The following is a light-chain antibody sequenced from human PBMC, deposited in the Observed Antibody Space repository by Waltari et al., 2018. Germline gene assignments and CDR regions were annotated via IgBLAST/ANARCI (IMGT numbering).Light chain of an antibody. CDR3: QQYGSSPLFT. CDR2: GAS. Sequence: EVVLTQSPGTLSLSPWDRATLPSRASQSGSSSYLARYQQKPGQAPRLLIYGASSRATGIPDRFSGSGSGTDFTLTISRLEPEDFAVYYCQQYGSSPLFTFGPGTKVDVK. CDR1: QSGSSSY. V-gene: IGKV3-20*01. J-gene: IGKJ3*01.